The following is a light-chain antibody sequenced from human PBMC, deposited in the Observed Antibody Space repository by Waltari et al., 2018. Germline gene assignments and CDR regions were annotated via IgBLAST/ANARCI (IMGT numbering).Light chain of an antibody. CDR1: QSVSSS. CDR3: QHYVRLPAT. Sequence: SCRASQSVSSSLAWYQQKPGQAPKLLIYGASTRATGIPDRFTGSGSGTDFSLTISCLEPEDFAIYFCQHYVRLPATFGQGTKVEIK. CDR2: GAS. V-gene: IGKV3-20*01. J-gene: IGKJ1*01.